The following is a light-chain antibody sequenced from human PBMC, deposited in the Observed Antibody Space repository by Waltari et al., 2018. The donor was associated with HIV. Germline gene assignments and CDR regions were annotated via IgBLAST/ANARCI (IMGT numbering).Light chain of an antibody. V-gene: IGLV2-8*01. J-gene: IGLJ1*01. Sequence: QSALTQPPSASASPGQSVTLSCTGTSSNVSCVTSFSWYQQHPGKAPKLIIYEVRKRPSGGPYRFSGSKSGNTASLTVSGLQAEDEADYYCSSYSANNNFDVFGTGTKVTVL. CDR3: SSYSANNNFDV. CDR2: EVR. CDR1: SSNVSCVTS.